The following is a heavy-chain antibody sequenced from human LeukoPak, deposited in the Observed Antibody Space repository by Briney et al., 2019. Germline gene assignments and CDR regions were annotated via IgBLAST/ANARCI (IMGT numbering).Heavy chain of an antibody. CDR1: GFTYRSSA. J-gene: IGHJ4*02. D-gene: IGHD3-10*01. V-gene: IGHV3-23*01. CDR3: AKVEATYGSGSYYPWVY. CDR2: ISGNGMNT. Sequence: GGSLRLSCAASGFTYRSSAMSWVRQAPGKGPEWVSVISGNGMNTYYADSVKGRFTTSRDNSKDMLYLQMNNLRAEDTAVYYCAKVEATYGSGSYYPWVYWGQGTLVTVSS.